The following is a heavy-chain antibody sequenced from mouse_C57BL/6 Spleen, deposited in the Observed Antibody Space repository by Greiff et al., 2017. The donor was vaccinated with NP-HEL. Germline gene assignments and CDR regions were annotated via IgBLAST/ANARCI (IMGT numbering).Heavy chain of an antibody. J-gene: IGHJ4*01. Sequence: VQLQQPGAELVKPGASVKMSCKASGYTFTSYWITWVKQRPGQGLEWIGDIYPGSGSTNYNEKFKSKATLTVDTSSSTAYMQLSSLTSEDSAVYYCARRSPYYDYAMDYWGQGTSVTVSS. D-gene: IGHD1-1*01. CDR3: ARRSPYYDYAMDY. V-gene: IGHV1-55*01. CDR2: IYPGSGST. CDR1: GYTFTSYW.